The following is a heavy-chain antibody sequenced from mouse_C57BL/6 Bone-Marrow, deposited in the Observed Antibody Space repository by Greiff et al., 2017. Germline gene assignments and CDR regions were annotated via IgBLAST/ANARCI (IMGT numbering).Heavy chain of an antibody. D-gene: IGHD1-1*01. CDR1: GYAFTNYL. CDR2: INPGSGGT. Sequence: VQLQQSGAELVRPGTSVKVSCKASGYAFTNYLIEWVKQRPGQGLEWIGVINPGSGGTNYNEKFKGKATLTADKASSTAYMQLSSLTSEDSAVYFCARDGGYYYGSSPFAYWGQGTLVTVSA. J-gene: IGHJ3*01. V-gene: IGHV1-54*01. CDR3: ARDGGYYYGSSPFAY.